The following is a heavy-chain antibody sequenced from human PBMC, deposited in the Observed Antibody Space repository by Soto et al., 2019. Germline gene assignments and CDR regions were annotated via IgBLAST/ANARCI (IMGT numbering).Heavy chain of an antibody. D-gene: IGHD5-18*01. J-gene: IGHJ6*02. CDR1: GFTFSGSV. CDR2: VRSKINSYAT. CDR3: ASLDTAMVSGYYGMDV. V-gene: IGHV3-73*02. Sequence: EVQLVESGGGLVQPGGSLKLSCAASGFTFSGSVIHWVRQASGKGLEWVGRVRSKINSYATEYAASVKGRFTISREDSENAAYLQMNSLKTEDTAVYYCASLDTAMVSGYYGMDVWGQGTTVTVSS.